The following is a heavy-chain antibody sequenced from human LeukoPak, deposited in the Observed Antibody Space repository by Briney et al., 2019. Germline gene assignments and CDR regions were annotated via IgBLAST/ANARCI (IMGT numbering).Heavy chain of an antibody. V-gene: IGHV3-7*01. CDR3: ARDGVYSSSSRYFDL. CDR1: GFTFSSYW. J-gene: IGHJ2*01. Sequence: PGGSLRLSCAASGFTFSSYWKSWVRQAPGKGLEWVANIKQDGSEKYYVDSVKGRFTISRDNAKNSLYLQMNSLRAEDTAVYYCARDGVYSSSSRYFDLWGRGTLVTVSS. D-gene: IGHD6-6*01. CDR2: IKQDGSEK.